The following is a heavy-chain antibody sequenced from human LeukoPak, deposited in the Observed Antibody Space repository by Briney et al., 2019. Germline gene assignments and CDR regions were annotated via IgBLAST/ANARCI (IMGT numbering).Heavy chain of an antibody. CDR1: GGSISSSTYY. CDR2: IFYSGNT. D-gene: IGHD5-18*01. CDR3: ARANGYGLLDC. Sequence: SETLSLTCTVSGGSISSSTYYGGWIRQPPGKGLEWIGSIFYSGNTYYNPSLKSRVTISIDTSKNQFSLKLSSVTAADTAVYYCARANGYGLLDCWGQGTLVTVSS. V-gene: IGHV4-39*07. J-gene: IGHJ4*02.